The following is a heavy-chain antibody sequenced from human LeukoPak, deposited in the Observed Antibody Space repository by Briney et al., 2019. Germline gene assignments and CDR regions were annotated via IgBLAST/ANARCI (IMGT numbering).Heavy chain of an antibody. CDR1: GYTFTSYY. Sequence: ASVKVSCKASGYTFTSYYMHWVRQAPGQGLEWMGIINPSGGSTSYAQKFQDRVTMTRDTSTSTVYMELSSLRSEDTAVYYCARDPPPGYSHTGNTFDYWGQGTLVTVSS. CDR3: ARDPPPGYSHTGNTFDY. D-gene: IGHD5-18*01. CDR2: INPSGGST. J-gene: IGHJ4*02. V-gene: IGHV1-46*01.